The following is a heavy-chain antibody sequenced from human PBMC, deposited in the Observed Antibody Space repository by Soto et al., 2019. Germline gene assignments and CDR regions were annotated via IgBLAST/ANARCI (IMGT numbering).Heavy chain of an antibody. CDR2: IYYSGST. CDR1: GGSISSGGYY. D-gene: IGHD4-17*01. Sequence: PSETLSLTCTVSGGSISSGGYYWSWIRQHPGKGLEWIGYIYYSGSTYYNPSLKSRVTISVDTSKNQFSLKLSSVTAADTAVYYCARDRRDYGDYPYYYYGMDVWGQGTTVTVSS. CDR3: ARDRRDYGDYPYYYYGMDV. V-gene: IGHV4-31*03. J-gene: IGHJ6*02.